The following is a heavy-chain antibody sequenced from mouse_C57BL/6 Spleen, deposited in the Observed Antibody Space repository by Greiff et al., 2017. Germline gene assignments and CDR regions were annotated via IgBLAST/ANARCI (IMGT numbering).Heavy chain of an antibody. CDR3: ARAREYGNNDY. J-gene: IGHJ2*01. CDR2: IDPSDSYT. V-gene: IGHV1-69*01. Sequence: QVQLQQSGAELVMPGASVKLSCKASGYTFTSYWMHWVKQRPGQGLEWIGEIDPSDSYTNYNQKFKGKSTLTVDKSSSTAYMQLSSLTSEDSAVYSCARAREYGNNDYWGQGTTLTVSS. CDR1: GYTFTSYW. D-gene: IGHD2-10*02.